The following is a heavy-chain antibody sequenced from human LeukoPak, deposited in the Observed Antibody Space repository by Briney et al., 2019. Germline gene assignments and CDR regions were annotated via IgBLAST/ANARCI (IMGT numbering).Heavy chain of an antibody. CDR1: GGSFSGYY. J-gene: IGHJ4*02. V-gene: IGHV4-34*01. Sequence: SETLSLTCAVYGGSFSGYYWSWIRQPPGKGLEWIGEISHSGTTHYTPSLKTRVTISLDTSKNQFSLKLTSVTAADTAVYYCARGGIVAATDYWGQGTLVTVSS. CDR3: ARGGIVAATDY. CDR2: ISHSGTT. D-gene: IGHD6-13*01.